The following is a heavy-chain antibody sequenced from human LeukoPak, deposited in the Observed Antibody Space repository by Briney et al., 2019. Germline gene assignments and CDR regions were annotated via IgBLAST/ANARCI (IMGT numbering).Heavy chain of an antibody. V-gene: IGHV4-30-4*01. CDR1: GGSISSGNYY. CDR3: ARVDDSNRNYDILTGYHPYFDY. J-gene: IGHJ4*02. Sequence: PSQTLSLTCTVSGGSISSGNYYWSWIRQPPGKGLEWIGYIYYSGTTYYNPSLKTRLTMSVDTSKRQFSLNLSSVTAADTAVYYCARVDDSNRNYDILTGYHPYFDYWGQGTLVTVSS. CDR2: IYYSGTT. D-gene: IGHD3-9*01.